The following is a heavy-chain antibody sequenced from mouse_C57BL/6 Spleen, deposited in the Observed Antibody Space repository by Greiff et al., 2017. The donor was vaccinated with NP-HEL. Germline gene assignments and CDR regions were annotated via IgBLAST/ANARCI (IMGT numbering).Heavy chain of an antibody. CDR1: GYTFTSYW. CDR2: IDPSDSYT. V-gene: IGHV1-69*01. CDR3: ARSYYYGNFYFDY. D-gene: IGHD1-1*01. J-gene: IGHJ2*01. Sequence: VQLQQSGAELVMPGASVKLSCKASGYTFTSYWMHWVKQRPGQGLEWIGEIDPSDSYTNYNQKFKGKFTLTVDKSSSTAYMQLSSLTSEDSAVYYYARSYYYGNFYFDYWGQGTTLTVSS.